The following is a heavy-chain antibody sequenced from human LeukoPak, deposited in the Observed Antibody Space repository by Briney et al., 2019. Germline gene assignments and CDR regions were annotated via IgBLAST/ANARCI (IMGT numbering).Heavy chain of an antibody. D-gene: IGHD3-22*01. V-gene: IGHV4-59*01. CDR1: GGSISSYY. Sequence: PSETLSLTCTVSGGSISSYYWSWIRQPPGKGLEWIGNIYYSGSTNYNPSLKSRVTISVDTSKNHFSLKLSSVTAADTAVDYCTRGSIAYSYMAVWGKGPTVTISS. CDR3: TRGSIAYSYMAV. CDR2: IYYSGST. J-gene: IGHJ6*03.